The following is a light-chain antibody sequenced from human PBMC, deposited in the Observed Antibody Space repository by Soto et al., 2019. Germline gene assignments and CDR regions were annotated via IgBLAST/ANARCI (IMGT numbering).Light chain of an antibody. J-gene: IGLJ3*02. Sequence: QSLLTQPPSASGTPGQRVTISCSGSSSNIGSNTVNWYQQLPGTAPKLLIYNNNQRPSGVPDRFSGSKSGTSASLAISGLQSDDEADYYCAAWDDSLNGFWVFGGGTKLTVL. CDR2: NNN. V-gene: IGLV1-44*01. CDR1: SSNIGSNT. CDR3: AAWDDSLNGFWV.